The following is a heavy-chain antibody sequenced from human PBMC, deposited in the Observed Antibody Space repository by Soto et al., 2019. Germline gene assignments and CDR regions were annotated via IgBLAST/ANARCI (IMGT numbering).Heavy chain of an antibody. CDR3: ARDRGAAAGPAPGY. CDR1: GYTFPGYY. CDR2: INPNSGGT. D-gene: IGHD6-13*01. J-gene: IGHJ4*02. Sequence: QVQLVQSGADEKKPGASVNVSCKACGYTFPGYYIHWVRQAPGKGVEWMGWINPNSGGTNYAQKFQGWVTMTRDTSISTAYMELSRLRSDDTAVYYCARDRGAAAGPAPGYWGQGTLVTVSS. V-gene: IGHV1-2*04.